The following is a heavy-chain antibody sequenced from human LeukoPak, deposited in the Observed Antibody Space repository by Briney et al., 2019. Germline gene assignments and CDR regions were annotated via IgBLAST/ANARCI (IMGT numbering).Heavy chain of an antibody. J-gene: IGHJ6*03. V-gene: IGHV3-23*01. CDR1: GFTFSSYA. CDR2: ISGSGGST. D-gene: IGHD6-19*01. Sequence: PGGSLRLSCAASGFTFSSYAMSWVRQAPGKGLEWVSAISGSGGSTYYADSVKGRFTISRDNSKNTLYLQMNSLRAEDTAVYYCAKVSGWSYDYYMDVWGKGTTVTVSS. CDR3: AKVSGWSYDYYMDV.